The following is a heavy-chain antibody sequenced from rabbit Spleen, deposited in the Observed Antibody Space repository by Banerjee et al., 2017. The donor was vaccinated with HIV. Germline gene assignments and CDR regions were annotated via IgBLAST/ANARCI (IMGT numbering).Heavy chain of an antibody. CDR1: GFSFSNGYY. Sequence: QEQLVESGRGLVQPGASLTLTCKASGFSFSNGYYMSWGRQAPGKGLEWTGCIGTGSGTTYYASWAKGRFTISKTSSTTVTLQMTSLTAADTATYFCASGSGDDYTAFKLWGPGTLVTVS. D-gene: IGHD1-1*01. J-gene: IGHJ4*01. CDR3: ASGSGDDYTAFKL. V-gene: IGHV1S45*01. CDR2: IGTGSGTT.